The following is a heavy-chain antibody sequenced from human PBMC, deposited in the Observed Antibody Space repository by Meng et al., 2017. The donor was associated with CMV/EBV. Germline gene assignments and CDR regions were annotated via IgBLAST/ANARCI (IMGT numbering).Heavy chain of an antibody. CDR2: ISYDGSNK. V-gene: IGHV3-30-3*01. J-gene: IGHJ6*02. Sequence: GGSLRLSCAASGFTFSSYAMHWVRQAPGKGLEWVAVISYDGSNKYYADSVKGRFTISRDNSKNTLYLQMNSLRAEDTAVYYCARGHYWSGYSYYYYGMDVWGQGTTVTVSS. D-gene: IGHD3-3*01. CDR3: ARGHYWSGYSYYYYGMDV. CDR1: GFTFSSYA.